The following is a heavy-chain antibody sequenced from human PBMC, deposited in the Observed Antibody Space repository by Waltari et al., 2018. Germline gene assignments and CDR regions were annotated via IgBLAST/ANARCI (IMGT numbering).Heavy chain of an antibody. V-gene: IGHV3-33*06. D-gene: IGHD2-15*01. CDR1: GFTFSDYG. J-gene: IGHJ4*02. CDR3: AKANYHYCSGGSCYPIDY. Sequence: QVQLVESGGGVVQPGRSLRLSCAASGFTFSDYGMHWIRQAPGKGLEWVAVIWYDGNNKYYADSLKGRFTISRDNSKNTLYRQMNSLRADDTAVYYCAKANYHYCSGGSCYPIDYWGQGTLVTVSS. CDR2: IWYDGNNK.